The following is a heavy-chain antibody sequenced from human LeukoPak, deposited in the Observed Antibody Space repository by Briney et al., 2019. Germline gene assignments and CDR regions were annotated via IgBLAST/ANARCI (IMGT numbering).Heavy chain of an antibody. Sequence: TGGSLRLSCAASGFTVSSNYMSWVRQAPGKGLEWVSVIYSGGNIYYADSVKGRFTISRDNSKNTLYLQMNSLRDEDTAVYYCARVPDFGQLRYQVIPYYFDYWGQGTLVTVSS. CDR1: GFTVSSNY. J-gene: IGHJ4*02. D-gene: IGHD5-18*01. CDR2: IYSGGNI. V-gene: IGHV3-66*01. CDR3: ARVPDFGQLRYQVIPYYFDY.